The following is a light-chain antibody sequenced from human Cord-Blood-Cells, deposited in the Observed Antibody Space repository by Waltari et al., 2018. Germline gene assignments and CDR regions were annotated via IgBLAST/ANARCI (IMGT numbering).Light chain of an antibody. CDR1: QSISSY. J-gene: IGKJ4*01. Sequence: DIQMTQSPSSLSASVGDRDTITCRASQSISSYLNWYQKKPGKAPKLLIYAASSLQSGVPSRFSGSGSGTDFTLTISILQTEDFATYYCKQSYSTPPVTVGGGTKVEIK. V-gene: IGKV1-39*01. CDR2: AAS. CDR3: KQSYSTPPVT.